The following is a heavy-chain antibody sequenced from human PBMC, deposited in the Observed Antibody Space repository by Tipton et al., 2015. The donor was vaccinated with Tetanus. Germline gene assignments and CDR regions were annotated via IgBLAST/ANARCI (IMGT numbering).Heavy chain of an antibody. CDR3: ARRRTTTALSYYVDS. CDR1: GYNFTIYW. CDR2: INPGDSNI. V-gene: IGHV5-51*01. D-gene: IGHD4-17*01. J-gene: IGHJ4*02. Sequence: QSGAEVKKPGESLKISCKGSGYNFTIYWIGWVRQMPGKGLEWMGIINPGDSNIRYSPSFQGQVTISADRSISTACLQWSSLKAPDTAMYYCARRRTTTALSYYVDSWGQGTLVTVSS.